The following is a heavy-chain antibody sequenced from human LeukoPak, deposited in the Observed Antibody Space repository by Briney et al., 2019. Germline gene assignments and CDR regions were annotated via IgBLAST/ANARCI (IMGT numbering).Heavy chain of an antibody. CDR3: AKGALLPAGHIRYFFDY. J-gene: IGHJ4*02. Sequence: GGPLRLSCAASGFPFSTYVMSWVRQAPGKGLEWVSAISGSGTTTYYADSVKGRFTISRDTSKSTLYLQMNSLRAEDTAVYYCAKGALLPAGHIRYFFDYWGQGTLVTVSS. CDR2: ISGSGTTT. V-gene: IGHV3-23*01. D-gene: IGHD2-21*01. CDR1: GFPFSTYV.